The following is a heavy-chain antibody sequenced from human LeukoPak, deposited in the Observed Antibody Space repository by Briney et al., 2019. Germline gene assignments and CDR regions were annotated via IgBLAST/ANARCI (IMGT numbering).Heavy chain of an antibody. V-gene: IGHV1-18*01. CDR2: ISVYNGNT. Sequence: ASVKVSCKASGYTFASFGFSWVRQAPGQGLEWMGWISVYNGNTNYAQNLQGRVTMTTDTSTNTAYMELESLRSDDTAVYYCARAPGYCSSTSCYWSDHWGQGTLVTVSS. D-gene: IGHD2-2*01. CDR3: ARAPGYCSSTSCYWSDH. J-gene: IGHJ4*02. CDR1: GYTFASFG.